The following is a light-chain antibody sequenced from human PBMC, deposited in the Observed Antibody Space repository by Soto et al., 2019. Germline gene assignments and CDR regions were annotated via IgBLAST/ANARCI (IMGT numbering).Light chain of an antibody. CDR3: QKYNSAPLT. CDR2: AAS. Sequence: DIPLTQSPSFLSASVGDRMATXCRASQGISSYLAWYQQKPGKAPKLLIYAASTLQAGVPSRFSGSGSGTDFTLTISSLQPEDVAAYYCQKYNSAPLTFGGGTKVDI. CDR1: QGISSY. J-gene: IGKJ4*01. V-gene: IGKV1-27*01.